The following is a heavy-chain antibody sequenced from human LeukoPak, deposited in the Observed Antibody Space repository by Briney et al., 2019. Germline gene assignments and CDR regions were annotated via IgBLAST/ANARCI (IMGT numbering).Heavy chain of an antibody. D-gene: IGHD6-13*01. J-gene: IGHJ6*02. CDR2: VSAYNGNT. CDR1: GYTFTSYG. Sequence: ASVKVSCKASGYTFTSYGISWVRQAPGQGLEWMGWVSAYNGNTNYAQKFQGRVTMTTDTSTSTAYMELRSLRSDDTAVYHCARDFGSTWYGLDVWGQGTTVTVSS. V-gene: IGHV1-18*01. CDR3: ARDFGSTWYGLDV.